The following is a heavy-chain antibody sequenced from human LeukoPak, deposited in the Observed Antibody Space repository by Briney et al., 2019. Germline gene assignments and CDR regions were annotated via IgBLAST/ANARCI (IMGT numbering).Heavy chain of an antibody. D-gene: IGHD3-22*01. V-gene: IGHV1-18*01. CDR3: ARDRAPYDSSGYSNFDY. CDR1: GYTFTSYS. J-gene: IGHJ4*02. Sequence: ASVKVSCKASGYTFTSYSMNWVRQAPGQGLEWMGWISAYNGNTNYAQKLQGRVTMTTDTSTSTAYMELRSLRSDDTAVYYCARDRAPYDSSGYSNFDYWGQGTLVTVSS. CDR2: ISAYNGNT.